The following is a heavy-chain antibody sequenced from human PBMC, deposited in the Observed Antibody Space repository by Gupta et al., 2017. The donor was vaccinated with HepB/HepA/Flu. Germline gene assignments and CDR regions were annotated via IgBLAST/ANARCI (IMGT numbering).Heavy chain of an antibody. CDR3: ARGRNLEWLLSQSYPLDV. Sequence: QVQRQPWGAGLLKPAATLSLSCPVYGGSFSSFDGSCIRQPPWQGLAWIEEINHSGSTNHNPSLKDGVTISVDTSKTQFSLKWNSVTAEETAVYYCARGRNLEWLLSQSYPLDVWGQGTTVTVSS. CDR1: GGSFSSFD. CDR2: INHSGST. J-gene: IGHJ6*02. V-gene: IGHV4-34*01. D-gene: IGHD3-3*01.